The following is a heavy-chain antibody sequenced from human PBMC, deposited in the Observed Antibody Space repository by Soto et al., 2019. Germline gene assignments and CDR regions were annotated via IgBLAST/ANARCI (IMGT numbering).Heavy chain of an antibody. D-gene: IGHD6-19*01. J-gene: IGHJ4*02. CDR2: INAGNGNT. Sequence: QVQLVQSGSEAKKPGASVKVYCKASGYTFTGYAMHWVRQAPGQRLEWMGWINAGNGNTKYSQKFQGRVTITRDTAARTAYMELSSLRSEDTAVYYCARAVAVPADFDYWGQGTLVTVAS. CDR1: GYTFTGYA. V-gene: IGHV1-3*01. CDR3: ARAVAVPADFDY.